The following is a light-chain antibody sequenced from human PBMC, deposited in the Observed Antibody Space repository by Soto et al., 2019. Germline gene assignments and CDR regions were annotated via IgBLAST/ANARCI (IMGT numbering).Light chain of an antibody. CDR2: KAS. V-gene: IGKV1-5*03. CDR3: QQYDSYPFT. Sequence: DIQMTQSPSTLSASVGDRGTITCRASQSINNWLAWYQQKPGKAPKLLISKASNLKSGVPSRFSGTGSGTELTLTISSLQPDDFASYYCQQYDSYPFTFGGGTKVEI. CDR1: QSINNW. J-gene: IGKJ4*01.